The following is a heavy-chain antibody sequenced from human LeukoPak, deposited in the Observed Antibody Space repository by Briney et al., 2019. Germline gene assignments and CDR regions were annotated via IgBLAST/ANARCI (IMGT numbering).Heavy chain of an antibody. D-gene: IGHD6-13*01. CDR2: IYYSGST. CDR1: GGSISSHY. Sequence: SETLSLTCTVSGGSISSHYWSWIRQPPGKGLEWIGYIYYSGSTNYNPSLKSRVTISVDTSKNQFSLKLSSVTAADTAVYYCARVKVAAGIYYFDYWGQGTLVTVSS. CDR3: ARVKVAAGIYYFDY. J-gene: IGHJ4*02. V-gene: IGHV4-59*11.